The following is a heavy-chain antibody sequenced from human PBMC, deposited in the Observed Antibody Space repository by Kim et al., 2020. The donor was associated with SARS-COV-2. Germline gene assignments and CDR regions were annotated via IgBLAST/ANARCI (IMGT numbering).Heavy chain of an antibody. V-gene: IGHV3-13*01. J-gene: IGHJ5*02. D-gene: IGHD3-3*01. CDR1: GFTFSSYD. Sequence: GGSLRLSCAASGFTFSSYDMHWVRQATGKGLEWVSAIGTAGDTYYPGSVKGRFTISRENDKKSLYLQMNSLKAGDTAVNYCARGRWYYDFWSGYKGGEYCLDTWGQGTLVTVSS. CDR3: ARGRWYYDFWSGYKGGEYCLDT. CDR2: IGTAGDT.